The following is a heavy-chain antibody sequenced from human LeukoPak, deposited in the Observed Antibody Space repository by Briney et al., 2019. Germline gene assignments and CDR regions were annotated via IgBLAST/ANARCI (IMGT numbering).Heavy chain of an antibody. J-gene: IGHJ4*02. D-gene: IGHD3-10*01. V-gene: IGHV3-74*01. CDR1: GFTSSSYW. CDR2: INSDGSST. Sequence: GGSLRLSCAASGFTSSSYWMHWVRQAPGKGLVWVSRINSDGSSTSYADSVKGRFTISRDNAKNTLYLQMNSLRAEDTAVYYCARFEGFGDFLDYWGQGTLVTVSS. CDR3: ARFEGFGDFLDY.